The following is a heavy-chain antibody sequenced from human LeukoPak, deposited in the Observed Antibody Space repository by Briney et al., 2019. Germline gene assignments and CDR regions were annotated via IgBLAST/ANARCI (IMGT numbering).Heavy chain of an antibody. J-gene: IGHJ6*02. CDR2: IKQDGSEK. D-gene: IGHD6-19*01. V-gene: IGHV3-7*01. CDR1: GFTFSSYW. Sequence: GGSLRLSCAVSGFTFSSYWMSWVRQAPGMGLEWVANIKQDGSEKYYVDSVKGRFTISRDNAKNSLYLQMNSLRAEDTAVYYCASEQWLAPYYYYGMDVWGQGTTVTVSS. CDR3: ASEQWLAPYYYYGMDV.